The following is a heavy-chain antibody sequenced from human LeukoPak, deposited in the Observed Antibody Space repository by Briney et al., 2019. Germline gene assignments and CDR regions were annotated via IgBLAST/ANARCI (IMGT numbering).Heavy chain of an antibody. J-gene: IGHJ6*02. CDR1: GYTFPGYY. CDR3: ARVVTSYYYGVDV. Sequence: ASVKVSCKASGYTFPGYYMHWVRQAPGQGLEWVGWSNPNSGGTNYAQKFQGWVTMTRDTSISTAYMELSRLRSDDTAVYYCARVVTSYYYGVDVWGQGTTVTVSS. D-gene: IGHD3-10*01. V-gene: IGHV1-2*04. CDR2: SNPNSGGT.